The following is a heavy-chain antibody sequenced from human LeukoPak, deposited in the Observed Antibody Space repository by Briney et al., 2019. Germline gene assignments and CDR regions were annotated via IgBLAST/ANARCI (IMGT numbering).Heavy chain of an antibody. Sequence: ASVKVSCKASGYTFTGYYMHWVRQAPGQGVEWMGWINPNSGGANYAQKFQGRVTMTRDTSISTAYMELSRLRSDDTAVYYCATGYSSGWYRIYWGQGTLVTVSS. D-gene: IGHD6-19*01. J-gene: IGHJ4*02. CDR2: INPNSGGA. CDR1: GYTFTGYY. CDR3: ATGYSSGWYRIY. V-gene: IGHV1-2*02.